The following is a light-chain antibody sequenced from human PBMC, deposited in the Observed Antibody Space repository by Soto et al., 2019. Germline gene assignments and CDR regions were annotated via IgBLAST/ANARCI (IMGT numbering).Light chain of an antibody. Sequence: EKVMTQSPATLSVSPGERATLSCRASQSVSSNLAWYQQKPGQAPRLLIYGASTRATGIPARFSGSGSGTEFPLTISSLQSEDVAVYYCQQYNNWPPYTFGQGTKLEIK. J-gene: IGKJ2*01. CDR1: QSVSSN. V-gene: IGKV3-15*01. CDR3: QQYNNWPPYT. CDR2: GAS.